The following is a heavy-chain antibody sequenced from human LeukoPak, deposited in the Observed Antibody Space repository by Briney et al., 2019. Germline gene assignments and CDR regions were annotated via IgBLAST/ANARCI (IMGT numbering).Heavy chain of an antibody. D-gene: IGHD6-19*01. J-gene: IGHJ3*02. CDR2: IYTGGNT. Sequence: GGSLRLSCAASGFTFSNYVMSWVRLAPGKGLEWVSVIYTGGNTYYADSVKGRFTISRDNSKNTLYLQMHSLRAEDTAVYYCASPSSGQSFDIWGQGTMVTVSS. V-gene: IGHV3-53*01. CDR3: ASPSSGQSFDI. CDR1: GFTFSNYV.